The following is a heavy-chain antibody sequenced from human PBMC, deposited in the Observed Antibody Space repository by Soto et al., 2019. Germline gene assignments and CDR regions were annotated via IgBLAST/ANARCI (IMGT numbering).Heavy chain of an antibody. CDR2: ISSSGTTI. J-gene: IGHJ5*02. D-gene: IGHD3-9*01. Sequence: GGSLRLSCAASGFTFSDYCMSWIRQAPGKGLEWVSYISSSGTTIYYADSVKGRFTISRDNAKKSLYLQMNSLRAEDTAVYYCARGGYDILTGYYESWGQGTLVTVSS. CDR1: GFTFSDYC. V-gene: IGHV3-11*01. CDR3: ARGGYDILTGYYES.